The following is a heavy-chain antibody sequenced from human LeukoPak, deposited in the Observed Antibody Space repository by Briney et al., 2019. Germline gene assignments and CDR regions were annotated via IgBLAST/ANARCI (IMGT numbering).Heavy chain of an antibody. CDR3: ARLMRMIRFDP. D-gene: IGHD3-16*01. Sequence: GGSLRLSCAASGFTSSSYWMSWVRQAPGKGLEWVASINQGESEKYYVDSVRGRFTISRDIARSSLSLQMNSLKAEDTAVYYCARLMRMIRFDPWGQGTLVSVSS. V-gene: IGHV3-7*01. J-gene: IGHJ5*02. CDR2: INQGESEK. CDR1: GFTSSSYW.